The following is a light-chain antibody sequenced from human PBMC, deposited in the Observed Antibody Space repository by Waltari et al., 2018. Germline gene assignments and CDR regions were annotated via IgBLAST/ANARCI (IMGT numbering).Light chain of an antibody. CDR1: QSVNNNY. V-gene: IGKV3-20*01. Sequence: IVFTQSPCTLSLSPGERATLSCRASQSVNNNYLAWYQQKPGQSPRLLIYGASDRATGIPDRFSGSGSGTDFTLNISGLEPEDFAVYYCQQYGSSVLTFGGGTKVEI. J-gene: IGKJ4*01. CDR3: QQYGSSVLT. CDR2: GAS.